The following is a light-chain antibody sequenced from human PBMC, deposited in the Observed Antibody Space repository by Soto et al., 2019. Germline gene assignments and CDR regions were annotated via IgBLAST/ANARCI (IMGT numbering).Light chain of an antibody. Sequence: DIQLTQSPSVLSASVGDRVTITCRASQSISGWLAWYQQKPGKAPKLLIYDASSLESGVPSRFSGSGSATEFTLIISNLQPDDFATYFCQQYHTYWTFGQGTKVDIK. V-gene: IGKV1-5*01. CDR1: QSISGW. CDR2: DAS. CDR3: QQYHTYWT. J-gene: IGKJ1*01.